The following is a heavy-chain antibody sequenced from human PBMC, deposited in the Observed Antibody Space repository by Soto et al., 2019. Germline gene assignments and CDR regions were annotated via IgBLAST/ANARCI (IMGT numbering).Heavy chain of an antibody. Sequence: SVKVSWKASGGTFSSYTISWVRQAPGQGLEWMGRIIPILGIANYAQKFQGRVTITADKSTSTAYMELSSLRSEDTAVYYCARDLRYYYDNSGYPNPLDYWGQGTLVTVSS. CDR1: GGTFSSYT. V-gene: IGHV1-69*04. CDR2: IIPILGIA. J-gene: IGHJ4*02. CDR3: ARDLRYYYDNSGYPNPLDY. D-gene: IGHD3-22*01.